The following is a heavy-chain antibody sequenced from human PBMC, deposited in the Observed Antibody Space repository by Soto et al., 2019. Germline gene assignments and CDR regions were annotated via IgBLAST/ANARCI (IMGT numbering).Heavy chain of an antibody. Sequence: PSETLSLTCAVYGGSFSGYHWSWIRQPPGKGLEWIGEINHSGSTNYNPSLKSRVTISVDTSKNQFSLKLSSVTAADTAVYYCARAVVVVAATPGWFDTWGQGTLVTVSS. V-gene: IGHV4-34*01. J-gene: IGHJ5*02. D-gene: IGHD2-15*01. CDR3: ARAVVVVAATPGWFDT. CDR2: INHSGST. CDR1: GGSFSGYH.